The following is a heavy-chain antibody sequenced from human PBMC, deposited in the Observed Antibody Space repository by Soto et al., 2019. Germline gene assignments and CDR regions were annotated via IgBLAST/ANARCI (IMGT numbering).Heavy chain of an antibody. CDR3: ARKFKRFGEPSYYFDY. CDR2: IIPIFGTA. J-gene: IGHJ4*02. CDR1: GGTFSSYA. V-gene: IGHV1-69*13. D-gene: IGHD3-10*01. Sequence: SVKVSCKASGGTFSSYAISWVRQAPGQGLEWMGGIIPIFGTANYAQKFQGRVTITADESTSTAYMELSSLRSEDTAVYYCARKFKRFGEPSYYFDYWGQGTLVTVSS.